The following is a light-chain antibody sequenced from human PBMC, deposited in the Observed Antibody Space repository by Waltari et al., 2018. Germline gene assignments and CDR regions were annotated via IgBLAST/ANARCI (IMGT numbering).Light chain of an antibody. V-gene: IGLV3-1*01. CDR3: QAWDSNTVV. CDR1: KLGGKY. CDR2: QHN. Sequence: SYELTQPPSVSVSPGQTASITCSGDKLGGKYASWYQLRAGQSPILVISQHNQRPSGIPERFSGSYSGNTATLTISGTQTMDEADYYWQAWDSNTVVFGGGTKLSVL. J-gene: IGLJ2*01.